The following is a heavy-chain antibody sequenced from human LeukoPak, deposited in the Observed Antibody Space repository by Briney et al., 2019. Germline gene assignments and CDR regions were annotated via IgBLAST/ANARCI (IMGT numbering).Heavy chain of an antibody. Sequence: PGGSLRLSCAASGFTFSDYYMSWIRQAPGKGLEWISYISSSSSSNIYYADSVKGRFTISRDNARNSLYLQMNSLRDEDTAVYYCARVGAVAQPFDYWGQGTLVTVSS. D-gene: IGHD6-19*01. CDR2: ISSSSSSNI. J-gene: IGHJ4*02. V-gene: IGHV3-11*04. CDR1: GFTFSDYY. CDR3: ARVGAVAQPFDY.